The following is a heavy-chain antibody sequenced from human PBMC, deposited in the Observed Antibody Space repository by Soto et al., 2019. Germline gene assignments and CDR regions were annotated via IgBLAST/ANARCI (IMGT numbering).Heavy chain of an antibody. CDR3: ARGGHIAVVTASFDY. D-gene: IGHD2-21*02. CDR1: GYTFTGYY. CDR2: INPNSGGT. V-gene: IGHV1-2*04. J-gene: IGHJ4*02. Sequence: ASVKVSCEASGYTFTGYYMHWVRQAPGQGLEWMGWINPNSGGTNYAQKFQGWVTMTRDTSTTTVFMELSSLRSDDTAVYYCARGGHIAVVTASFDYWGQGTLVTVSS.